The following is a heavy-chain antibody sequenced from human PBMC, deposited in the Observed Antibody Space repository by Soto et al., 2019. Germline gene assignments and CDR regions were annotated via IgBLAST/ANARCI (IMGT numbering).Heavy chain of an antibody. CDR1: GFTFSSYA. CDR2: ISGSGGST. J-gene: IGHJ4*02. V-gene: IGHV3-23*01. Sequence: PGGSLRLSCAASGFTFSSYAMSWVRQAPGKGLEWVSAISGSGGSTYYADSVKGRFTISRDNPKNTLYLQMNSLRVEDTAVYYCAKRRGYSGYDRSLYFDYWGQGTLVTVSS. D-gene: IGHD5-12*01. CDR3: AKRRGYSGYDRSLYFDY.